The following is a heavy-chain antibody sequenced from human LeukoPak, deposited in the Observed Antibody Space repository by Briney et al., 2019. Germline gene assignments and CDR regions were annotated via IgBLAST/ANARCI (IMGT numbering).Heavy chain of an antibody. CDR2: IYYSGST. CDR1: GGSISSSSYY. D-gene: IGHD3-10*01. J-gene: IGHJ4*02. CDR3: ARGGYYGSGSYSPAEYFDY. Sequence: SETLSLTCTVSGGSISSSSYYWGWIRQPPGKGLEWIGSIYYSGSTYYNPSLKSRVTISVDTSKNQFSLKLSSVTAADTAVYYCARGGYYGSGSYSPAEYFDYWGREPWSPSPQ. V-gene: IGHV4-39*07.